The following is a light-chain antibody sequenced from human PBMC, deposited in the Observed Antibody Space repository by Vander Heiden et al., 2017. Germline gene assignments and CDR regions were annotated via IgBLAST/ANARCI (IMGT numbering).Light chain of an antibody. CDR2: EVS. CDR3: SSYTSSSTRV. Sequence: HSALTQPASVSGSPGQSITISCTGTSSDVGGYNYVSWYQQHPGKAPKLMIYEVSNRPSGVSNRFSGSKYGNTASLTISGLQAEDEADYYCSSYTSSSTRVFGTGTKVTVL. CDR1: SSDVGGYNY. J-gene: IGLJ1*01. V-gene: IGLV2-14*01.